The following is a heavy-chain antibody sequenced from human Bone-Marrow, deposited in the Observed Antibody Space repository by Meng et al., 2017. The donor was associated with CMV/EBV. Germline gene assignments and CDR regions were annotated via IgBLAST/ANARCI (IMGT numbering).Heavy chain of an antibody. CDR2: MNPNSGNT. V-gene: IGHV1-8*02. CDR1: GHPLTGSY. D-gene: IGHD2-2*01. J-gene: IGHJ6*02. Sequence: ASVKVSCKASGHPLTGSYMHWVRQAPGQGLEWMGWMNPNSGNTGYAQKFQGRVTLTRVTSISTAYMELSSLTSDDTAVYYCARTRIEVEPDGEKIKYYNYGMDVWGQGTTVTVSS. CDR3: ARTRIEVEPDGEKIKYYNYGMDV.